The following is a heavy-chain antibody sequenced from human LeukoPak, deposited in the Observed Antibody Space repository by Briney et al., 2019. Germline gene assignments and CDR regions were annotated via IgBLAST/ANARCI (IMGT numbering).Heavy chain of an antibody. V-gene: IGHV3-73*01. CDR1: GFTFSGSA. CDR2: IRSKTHNYAT. J-gene: IGHJ5*02. Sequence: GGSLRLSCAASGFTFSGSAMHWVRQASGKGLEWVGHIRSKTHNYATAYAASVKGRFTISRDDSKNTAYLQMNSLKTEDTAVYYCTRPINLYGSGSYTMVLDPWGQGTLVTVSS. D-gene: IGHD3-10*01. CDR3: TRPINLYGSGSYTMVLDP.